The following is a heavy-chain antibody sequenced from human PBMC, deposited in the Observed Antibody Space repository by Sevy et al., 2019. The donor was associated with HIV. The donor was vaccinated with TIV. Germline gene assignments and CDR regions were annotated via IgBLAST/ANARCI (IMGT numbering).Heavy chain of an antibody. CDR3: ARAITIFGVAADY. CDR2: TNPSGGNT. CDR1: GYTFNSYY. V-gene: IGHV1-46*02. J-gene: IGHJ4*02. D-gene: IGHD3-3*01. Sequence: ASVKVSCKASGYTFNSYYMHWVRQAPGQGLEWMGITNPSGGNTTYAQMFQGRVTVSRDTSTGTVYMELSSLRSEDTAVYYCARAITIFGVAADYWGQGTLVTVSS.